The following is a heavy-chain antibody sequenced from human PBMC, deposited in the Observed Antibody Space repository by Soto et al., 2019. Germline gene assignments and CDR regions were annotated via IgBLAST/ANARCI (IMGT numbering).Heavy chain of an antibody. CDR1: GGSISSGDYY. J-gene: IGHJ6*02. D-gene: IGHD6-13*01. CDR3: ARVKAQGNYYYYGMDV. Sequence: SETLSLTCTVSGGSISSGDYYWSWIRQPPGKGLEWIGYIYYSGSTYYNPSLKSRVTISVDTSKNQFSLKLSSVTAADTAVYYCARVKAQGNYYYYGMDVWGQGTTVTVSS. CDR2: IYYSGST. V-gene: IGHV4-30-4*01.